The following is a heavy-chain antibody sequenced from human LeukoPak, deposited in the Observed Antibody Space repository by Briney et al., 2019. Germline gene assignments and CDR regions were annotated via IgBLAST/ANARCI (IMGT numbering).Heavy chain of an antibody. J-gene: IGHJ4*02. CDR2: ISGSGGST. CDR3: AKDLRILMVRGGIDY. CDR1: GFTFSSYA. Sequence: GGSLRLSCAASGFTFSSYAMSWVRQAPGKGLEWVSAISGSGGSTNYADSVKGRFTISRDNSKNTLYLQMNSLRAEDTAVYYCAKDLRILMVRGGIDYWGQGTLVTVSS. D-gene: IGHD3-10*01. V-gene: IGHV3-23*01.